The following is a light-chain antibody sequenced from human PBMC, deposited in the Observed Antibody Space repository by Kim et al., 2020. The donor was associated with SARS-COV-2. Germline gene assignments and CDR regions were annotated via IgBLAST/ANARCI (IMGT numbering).Light chain of an antibody. V-gene: IGLV1-44*01. CDR3: VTWDDSLNAWV. J-gene: IGLJ3*02. CDR2: RNN. CDR1: NSNIGVNT. Sequence: GQRVTISCSGSNSNIGVNTVNWYQQFPGTAPKLLIYRNNQRPSGVPDRFSGSKSGTSASLALSGLLSEDEADYYCVTWDDSLNAWVFGGGTKLTVL.